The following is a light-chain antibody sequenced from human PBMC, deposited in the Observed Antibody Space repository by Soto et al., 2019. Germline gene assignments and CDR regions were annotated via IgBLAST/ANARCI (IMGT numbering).Light chain of an antibody. CDR3: QQYGSSLFT. V-gene: IGKV3-20*01. CDR2: GAS. Sequence: EIVLTQSPGTLSLSPGERATLSCRASQSVSSSRLAWYQQNPGQAPRLLIYGASRTAAGIPDRFSGSGSGTDFTLTISRVEPEDFAVYYCQQYGSSLFTFGHGTKVDIK. CDR1: QSVSSSR. J-gene: IGKJ3*01.